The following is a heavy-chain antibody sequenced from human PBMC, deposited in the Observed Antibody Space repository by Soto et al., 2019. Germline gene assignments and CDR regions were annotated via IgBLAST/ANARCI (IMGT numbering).Heavy chain of an antibody. J-gene: IGHJ5*02. CDR1: GYTFTGYY. D-gene: IGHD2-15*01. CDR2: INPNSGGT. V-gene: IGHV1-2*02. Sequence: AAVKVSCKASGYTFTGYYMHWVRQAPGQGLEWMGWINPNSGGTNYAQKFQGRVTMTRDTSISTAYMELSRLRSDDTAVYYCARAGIGCSGGSCYFNWFDPWGQGTLVTVSS. CDR3: ARAGIGCSGGSCYFNWFDP.